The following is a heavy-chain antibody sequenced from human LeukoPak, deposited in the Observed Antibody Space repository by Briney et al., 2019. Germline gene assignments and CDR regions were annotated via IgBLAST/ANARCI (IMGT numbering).Heavy chain of an antibody. J-gene: IGHJ4*02. CDR2: ISYDGSNK. D-gene: IGHD3-9*01. Sequence: PGGSLRLSCAASGFTFSSYAMHWVRQAPGKGLEWVAVISYDGSNKYYADSVKGRFTISRDNSKNTLYLQMNSLRAEDTAVYYCARGLLRYFDWLHNTLFDYWGQGTLVTVSS. V-gene: IGHV3-30*04. CDR1: GFTFSSYA. CDR3: ARGLLRYFDWLHNTLFDY.